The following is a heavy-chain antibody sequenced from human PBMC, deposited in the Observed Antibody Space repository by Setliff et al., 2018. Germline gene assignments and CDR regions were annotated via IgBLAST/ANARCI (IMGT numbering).Heavy chain of an antibody. CDR1: GGSMSNYF. J-gene: IGHJ4*02. Sequence: SETLSLTCSVAGGSMSNYFWSWVRRPPGKGLEWIGFISSGGSTIYSPSLKSRVTISVDPSKNQFSLRLTSVTAADTAIYYCARNPASGAYYSSRPFHFDYWGQGALVTVS. CDR3: ARNPASGAYYSSRPFHFDY. CDR2: ISSGGST. D-gene: IGHD3-22*01. V-gene: IGHV4-4*08.